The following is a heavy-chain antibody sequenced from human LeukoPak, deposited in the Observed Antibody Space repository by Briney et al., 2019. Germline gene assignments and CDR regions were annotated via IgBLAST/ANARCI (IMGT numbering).Heavy chain of an antibody. D-gene: IGHD6-6*01. CDR3: VRERQHVVLRY. V-gene: IGHV3-7*01. Sequence: GGSLRLSCATSVFTFTEYWMTWLRQAPGKGLEGVANINEDGTETYYADSLKGRFTISRDNTKHSLHLQLHSVRDEDTAFFYCVRERQHVVLRYWGQGTLVSVSS. J-gene: IGHJ4*02. CDR2: INEDGTET. CDR1: VFTFTEYW.